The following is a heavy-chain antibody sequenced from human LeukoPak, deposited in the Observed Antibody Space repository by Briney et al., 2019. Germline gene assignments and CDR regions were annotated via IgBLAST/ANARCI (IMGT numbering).Heavy chain of an antibody. CDR2: IYYSGST. Sequence: SETLSLTCTVSGGSISSYYWGWIRQPPGKGLEWIGYIYYSGSTNYNPSLKSRVTISVDTSKNQFSLKLSSVTAADTAVYYCARDRDFWSGYGLDPWGQGTLVTVSS. V-gene: IGHV4-59*01. J-gene: IGHJ5*02. D-gene: IGHD3-3*01. CDR3: ARDRDFWSGYGLDP. CDR1: GGSISSYY.